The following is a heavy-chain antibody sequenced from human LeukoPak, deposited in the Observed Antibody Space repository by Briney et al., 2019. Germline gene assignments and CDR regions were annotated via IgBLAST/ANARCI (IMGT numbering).Heavy chain of an antibody. CDR3: AKGGKWDVTPFDY. CDR1: GYIFTSFY. D-gene: IGHD1-26*01. CDR2: INPSGGNT. V-gene: IGHV1-46*01. J-gene: IGHJ4*02. Sequence: GASVKVSCKASGYIFTSFYMHWVRQAPGQGLEWMGIINPSGGNTGYAQKFQGRVTMTRDTSTSTVYMELSSLRSEDTAVYYCAKGGKWDVTPFDYWGQGTLVTVSS.